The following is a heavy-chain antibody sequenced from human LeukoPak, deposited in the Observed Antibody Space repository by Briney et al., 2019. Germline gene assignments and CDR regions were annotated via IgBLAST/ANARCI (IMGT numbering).Heavy chain of an antibody. CDR1: GFTFSSYS. CDR3: AKQGRGSWDLDY. Sequence: GGSLRLSCAASGFTFSSYSMNWVRQAPGKGLEWVSAISGSGGSTYYADSVKGRFTISRDNSKNTLYLQMNSLRAEDTAVYYCAKQGRGSWDLDYWGQGTLVTVSS. V-gene: IGHV3-23*01. D-gene: IGHD6-13*01. J-gene: IGHJ4*02. CDR2: ISGSGGST.